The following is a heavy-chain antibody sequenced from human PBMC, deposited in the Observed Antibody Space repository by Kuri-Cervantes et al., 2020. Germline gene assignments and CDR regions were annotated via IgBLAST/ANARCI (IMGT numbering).Heavy chain of an antibody. J-gene: IGHJ6*02. CDR3: ASNSGSSLFNYYYYGMDV. CDR2: IYYSGST. V-gene: IGHV4-39*07. Sequence: SETLSLTCTVSGGSISSSSYYWGWIRQPPGKGLEWIGSIYYSGSTYYNPSLKSRVTISVDTSKNQFSLKLSSVTAADTAVYYCASNSGSSLFNYYYYGMDVWGQGTTVTVSS. CDR1: GGSISSSSYY. D-gene: IGHD1-26*01.